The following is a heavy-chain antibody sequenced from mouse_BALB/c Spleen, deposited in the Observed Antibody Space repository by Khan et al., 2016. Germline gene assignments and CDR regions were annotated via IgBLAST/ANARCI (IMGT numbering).Heavy chain of an antibody. J-gene: IGHJ2*01. Sequence: QVRLQQSGAELVKPGASVKLSCKASGYTFTEYIIHWVKQRSGQGLEWIGWFYPGSGSIKYNENFKDKATLTADKSSSTVYMELSRLTSEDSAVYFCARHEGRTMITTVYFDYWGQGTTLTVSS. V-gene: IGHV1-62-2*01. CDR2: FYPGSGSI. CDR3: ARHEGRTMITTVYFDY. CDR1: GYTFTEYI. D-gene: IGHD2-4*01.